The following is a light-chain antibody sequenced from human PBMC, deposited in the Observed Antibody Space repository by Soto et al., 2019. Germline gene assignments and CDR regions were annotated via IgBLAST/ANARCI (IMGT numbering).Light chain of an antibody. J-gene: IGKJ4*01. Sequence: EIVLTQSPGTLSLSPGERATLSCRASQSVSSSDLAWYQQKTGQAPRLLLYGASTRATGIPDRFSGSGSGADFTLTISRLEPEDFAVYYCQHYGSSPHTFGGGTKVEIK. CDR1: QSVSSSD. CDR3: QHYGSSPHT. CDR2: GAS. V-gene: IGKV3-20*01.